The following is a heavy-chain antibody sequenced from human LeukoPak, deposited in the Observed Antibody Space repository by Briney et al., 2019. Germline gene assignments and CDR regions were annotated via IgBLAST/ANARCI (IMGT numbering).Heavy chain of an antibody. D-gene: IGHD1-26*01. V-gene: IGHV3-48*01. Sequence: GGSLRLSCTASGLSFSDYSMNWVRQAPGKGLEWVSYISSTGNPRHYAGSVEGRFTISRDNAKNSLYLQMDSLRAEDTAVYYCAKMYGGTYIGNWGQGTLVTVSA. J-gene: IGHJ4*02. CDR3: AKMYGGTYIGN. CDR1: GLSFSDYS. CDR2: ISSTGNPR.